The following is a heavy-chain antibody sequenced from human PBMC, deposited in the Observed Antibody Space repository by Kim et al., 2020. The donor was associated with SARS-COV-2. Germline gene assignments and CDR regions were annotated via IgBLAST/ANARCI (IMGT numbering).Heavy chain of an antibody. CDR3: AREQITMVRGAPDYYYYYGMDV. CDR1: GYTFTSYG. D-gene: IGHD3-10*01. CDR2: ISAYNGNT. Sequence: ASVKVSCKASGYTFTSYGISWVRQAPGQGLEWMGWISAYNGNTNYAQKLQGRVTMTTDTSTSTAYMELRSLRSDDTAVYYCAREQITMVRGAPDYYYYYGMDVWGQGTTVTVSS. J-gene: IGHJ6*02. V-gene: IGHV1-18*01.